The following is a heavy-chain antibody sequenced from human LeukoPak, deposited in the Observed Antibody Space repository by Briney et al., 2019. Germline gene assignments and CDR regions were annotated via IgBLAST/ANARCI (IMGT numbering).Heavy chain of an antibody. D-gene: IGHD3-10*01. J-gene: IGHJ4*02. CDR3: ARELRGYFDY. CDR1: GFTFSSYA. CDR2: ISYDGSNK. Sequence: GRSLRLSCATSGFTFSSYAMHWVRQAPGKGLEWVAAISYDGSNKYYADSVKGRFTISRDNSKNTLYLQMNSLRAEDTAVYYCARELRGYFDYWGQGTLVTVSS. V-gene: IGHV3-30-3*01.